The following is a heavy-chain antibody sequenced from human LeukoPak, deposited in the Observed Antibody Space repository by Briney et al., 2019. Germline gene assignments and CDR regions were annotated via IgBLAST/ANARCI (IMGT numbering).Heavy chain of an antibody. Sequence: ASVKVSCKASGYTFNSFGISWVRQAPGQGLEWMGWISAYNGNTHHPEKLQGRLTMTTDTPTSTAYMELRSLRSDDTAIYYCGRDTVMMVGSYYYGKDVWGQGTTVTVSS. V-gene: IGHV1-18*01. CDR3: GRDTVMMVGSYYYGKDV. CDR2: ISAYNGNT. CDR1: GYTFNSFG. J-gene: IGHJ6*02. D-gene: IGHD2-15*01.